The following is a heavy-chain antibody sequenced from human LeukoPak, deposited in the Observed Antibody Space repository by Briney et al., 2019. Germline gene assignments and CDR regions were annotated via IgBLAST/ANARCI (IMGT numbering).Heavy chain of an antibody. J-gene: IGHJ4*02. V-gene: IGHV3-64D*09. CDR2: ISPNGGSA. D-gene: IGHD1-26*01. Sequence: GVALRLSCSSSGFSFSDYSMHWVRQAPGKGLQYVSAISPNGGSAYYADSVKGRFTISRDNSKNALYLQMSSLRDEDTAVYYCVKDLHSGGDYWGQGTLVTVSS. CDR1: GFSFSDYS. CDR3: VKDLHSGGDY.